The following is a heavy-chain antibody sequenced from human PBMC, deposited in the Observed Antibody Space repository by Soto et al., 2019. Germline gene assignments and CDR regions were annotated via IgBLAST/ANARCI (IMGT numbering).Heavy chain of an antibody. CDR3: ARQYCSGGSCYRSDYYYYYGMDV. V-gene: IGHV5-51*01. J-gene: IGHJ6*02. D-gene: IGHD2-15*01. Sequence: PGESLKISCKGSGYSFTSYWIGWVRQMPGKGLEWMGIIYPGDSDTRYSPSFQGQVTISADKSISTAYLQWSSLKASDTAMYYCARQYCSGGSCYRSDYYYYYGMDVWGQGTTVTVSS. CDR2: IYPGDSDT. CDR1: GYSFTSYW.